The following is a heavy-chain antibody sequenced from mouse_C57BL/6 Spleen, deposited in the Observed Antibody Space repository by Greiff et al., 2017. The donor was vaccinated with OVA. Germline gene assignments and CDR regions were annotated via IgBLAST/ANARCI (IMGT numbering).Heavy chain of an antibody. V-gene: IGHV1-50*01. CDR1: GYTFTSYW. CDR2: IDPSDSYT. CDR3: ARRQDSSGYVRGYYAMDY. D-gene: IGHD3-2*02. Sequence: VQLQQSGAELVKPGASVKLSCKASGYTFTSYWMQWVKQRPGQGLEWIGEIDPSDSYTNYNQKFKGKATLTVDTSSSTTYMQLSSLTSEDSAVYYCARRQDSSGYVRGYYAMDYWGQGTSVTVSS. J-gene: IGHJ4*01.